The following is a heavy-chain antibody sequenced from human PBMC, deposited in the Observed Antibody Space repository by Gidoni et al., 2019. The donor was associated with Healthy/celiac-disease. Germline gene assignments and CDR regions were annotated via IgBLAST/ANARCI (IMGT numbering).Heavy chain of an antibody. CDR1: GFTFSSYS. CDR2: IISSSSYI. CDR3: ARSHGIQDIVLMVYSSSWYYFDY. Sequence: EVQLVESGGGLVKPGGALRLSCEASGFTFSSYSRNWVGQAPGKGLELVSSIISSSSYIYYADSVKGRFPISRDNAKNSLYLQMNSLRAEDTAVYYCARSHGIQDIVLMVYSSSWYYFDYWGQGTLVTVSS. J-gene: IGHJ4*02. D-gene: IGHD2-8*01. V-gene: IGHV3-21*01.